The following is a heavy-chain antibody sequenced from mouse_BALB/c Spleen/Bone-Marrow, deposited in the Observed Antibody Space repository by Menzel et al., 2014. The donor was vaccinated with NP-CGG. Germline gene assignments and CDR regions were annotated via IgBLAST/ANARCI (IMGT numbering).Heavy chain of an antibody. CDR1: GSAFCSYD. V-gene: IGHV5-12-1*01. J-gene: IGHJ2*01. Sequence: EVKLVESGGGLVKPGGSLKLSCAASGSAFCSYDMSWVRQTPEKRLEWVGYISSSGGSTYYPDTVKGRFTISRDNAKTPLYLQVSRLKSEDTATYYCASHRYYFDYWGQGTTLTVSS. CDR3: ASHRYYFDY. CDR2: ISSSGGST.